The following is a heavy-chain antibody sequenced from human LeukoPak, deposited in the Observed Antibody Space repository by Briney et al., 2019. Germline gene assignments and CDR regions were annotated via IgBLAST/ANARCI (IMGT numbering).Heavy chain of an antibody. CDR1: GGTFSSYA. CDR3: SFGVAIKGYYYYMDV. Sequence: ASVKVSCKASGGTFSSYAISWVRQAPGQGLEWMGGIIPIFGTANCAQKFQGRVTITTDESTSTAYMELSSLRSEDTAVYYCSFGVAIKGYYYYMDVWGKGTTVTVSS. J-gene: IGHJ6*03. D-gene: IGHD3-3*01. V-gene: IGHV1-69*05. CDR2: IIPIFGTA.